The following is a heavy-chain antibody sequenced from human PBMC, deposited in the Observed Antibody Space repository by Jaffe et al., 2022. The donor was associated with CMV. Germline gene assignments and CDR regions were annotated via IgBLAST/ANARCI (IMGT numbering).Heavy chain of an antibody. Sequence: QVQLQESGPGLVKPSETLSLTCSVSGRIGTRSYYWVWIRQSPGKGLEWIASIYYKGSTYYNPSLDSRVTISADTSKKQVLLNLRSVTAADTGVYYCARQQLTSLYYYYMDVWGRGTAVIVSS. D-gene: IGHD3-9*01. CDR3: ARQQLTSLYYYYMDV. V-gene: IGHV4-39*01. CDR2: IYYKGST. CDR1: GRIGTRSYY. J-gene: IGHJ6*03.